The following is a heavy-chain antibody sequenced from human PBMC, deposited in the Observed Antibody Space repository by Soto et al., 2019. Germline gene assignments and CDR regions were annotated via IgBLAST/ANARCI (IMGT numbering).Heavy chain of an antibody. CDR1: GGSFSGYY. D-gene: IGHD1-26*01. Sequence: SETRSLTCAVYGGSFSGYYWSWIRQPPGKGLEWIGEINHSGSTNYNPSLKSQVTISVDTSKNQFSLKLSSVTAADTAVYYCARGRYSGSRPDPYYFDYWGQGTLVTVSS. CDR2: INHSGST. V-gene: IGHV4-34*01. J-gene: IGHJ4*02. CDR3: ARGRYSGSRPDPYYFDY.